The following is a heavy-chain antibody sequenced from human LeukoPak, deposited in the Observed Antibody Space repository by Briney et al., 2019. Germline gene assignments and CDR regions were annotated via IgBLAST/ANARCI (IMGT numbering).Heavy chain of an antibody. D-gene: IGHD6-19*01. V-gene: IGHV4-30-4*08. CDR2: IYYSGST. CDR1: GGSISSGDYY. CDR3: ARDRYSSGWYRPDYFDY. Sequence: SETLSLTCTVSGGSISSGDYYWSWIRHPPGKGLEWIGYIYYSGSTYYNPSLKSRVTISVDTSKNQFSLKLSSVTAADTAVYYCARDRYSSGWYRPDYFDYWGQGTLVTVSS. J-gene: IGHJ4*02.